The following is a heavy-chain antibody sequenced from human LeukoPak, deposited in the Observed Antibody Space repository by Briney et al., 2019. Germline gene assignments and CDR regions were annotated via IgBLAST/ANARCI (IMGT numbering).Heavy chain of an antibody. V-gene: IGHV1-3*01. D-gene: IGHD6-19*01. CDR2: INAGNGNT. CDR1: GYTFTSYA. Sequence: ASVKVSCKASGYTFTSYAMHWVRQAPGQRLEWMGWINAGNGNTKYSQKFQGRVTITRDTSASTAYKELSSLRSEDTAVYYCAREVSSGWFPFDYWGQGTLVTVSS. J-gene: IGHJ4*02. CDR3: AREVSSGWFPFDY.